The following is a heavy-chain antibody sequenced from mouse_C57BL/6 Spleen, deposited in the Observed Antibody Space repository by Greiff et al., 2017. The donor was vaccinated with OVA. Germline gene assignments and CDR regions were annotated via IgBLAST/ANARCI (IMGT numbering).Heavy chain of an antibody. CDR3: ARSDYFFGSYAY. J-gene: IGHJ3*01. CDR2: INPRSGHT. CDR1: GYTFTSYW. V-gene: IGHV1-7*01. D-gene: IGHD1-1*01. Sequence: VQLQQSGAELAKPGASVKLSCKASGYTFTSYWMHWVKQRPGQGLEWIGYINPRSGHTKYNQKSKDKSTWPADKPSITGYMQLSSLTYEDCAVYYCARSDYFFGSYAYRGQGTLVTVSA.